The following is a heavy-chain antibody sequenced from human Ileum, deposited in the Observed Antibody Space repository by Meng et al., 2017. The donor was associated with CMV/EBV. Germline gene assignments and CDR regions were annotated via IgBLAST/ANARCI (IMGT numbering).Heavy chain of an antibody. J-gene: IGHJ6*02. CDR1: GGSISSGGYY. Sequence: CTVSGGSISSGGYYWSWIRQHPGKGLEWIGYIYYSGSTYYNPSLKSRVTISVDTSKNQFSLKLSSVTAADTAVYYCARDQALSGMDVWGQGTTVTVSS. V-gene: IGHV4-31*03. CDR2: IYYSGST. CDR3: ARDQALSGMDV.